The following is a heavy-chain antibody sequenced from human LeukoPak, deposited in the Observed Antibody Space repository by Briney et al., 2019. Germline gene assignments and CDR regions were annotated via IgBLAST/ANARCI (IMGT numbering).Heavy chain of an antibody. CDR3: AREEPNCGGDCHQL. D-gene: IGHD2-21*02. Sequence: PGGSLRLSCAASGFTFSSYAMSWVRQAPGKGLEWVSAISGSGGSTYSADSVKGRFTISRDNSKNSLYLQMNSLRAEDTAVYYCAREEPNCGGDCHQLWGQGTLVTVSS. V-gene: IGHV3-23*01. J-gene: IGHJ4*02. CDR1: GFTFSSYA. CDR2: ISGSGGST.